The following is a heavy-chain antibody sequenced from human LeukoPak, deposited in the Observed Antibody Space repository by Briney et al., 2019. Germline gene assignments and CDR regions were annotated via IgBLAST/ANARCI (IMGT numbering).Heavy chain of an antibody. CDR2: LYSDGNT. J-gene: IGHJ4*02. Sequence: GGSLRLSCAASGFTVITNYMTWVRQAPGKGLEWVSVLYSDGNTKYADSVQGRFTISRDNSKNTLYLEMNSLSPADTAVYYCARGVEPLAANTLAYWGQGTQVTVSS. D-gene: IGHD1-14*01. CDR1: GFTVITNY. V-gene: IGHV3-53*01. CDR3: ARGVEPLAANTLAY.